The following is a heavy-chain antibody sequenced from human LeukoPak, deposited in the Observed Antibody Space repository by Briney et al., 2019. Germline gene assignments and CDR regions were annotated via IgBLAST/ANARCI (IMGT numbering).Heavy chain of an antibody. J-gene: IGHJ6*02. CDR3: AKDIGCSSTSCYVAYYYGMDV. D-gene: IGHD2-2*01. Sequence: GGSLRLSCAASGFTFSDYSMNWVRQAPGKGLEWVSSISRDGTTIYYADSVKGRFTISRDNAKNSLYLQMNSLRAEDTALYYCAKDIGCSSTSCYVAYYYGMDVWGQGTTVTVSS. CDR2: ISRDGTTI. CDR1: GFTFSDYS. V-gene: IGHV3-21*04.